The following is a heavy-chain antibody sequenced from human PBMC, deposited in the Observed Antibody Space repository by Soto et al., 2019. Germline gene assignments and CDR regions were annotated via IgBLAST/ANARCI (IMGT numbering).Heavy chain of an antibody. V-gene: IGHV1-58*01. CDR3: AAERVTYYYDSSGYYGAFDI. CDR2: IVVGSGNT. CDR1: GFTFTSSA. Sequence: SVKVSCRASGFTFTSSAVQWVRQARGQRLEWIGWIVVGSGNTNYAQKFQERVTITRDMSTSTAYMELSSLRSEDTAVYYCAAERVTYYYDSSGYYGAFDIWGQGTMVTVSS. J-gene: IGHJ3*02. D-gene: IGHD3-22*01.